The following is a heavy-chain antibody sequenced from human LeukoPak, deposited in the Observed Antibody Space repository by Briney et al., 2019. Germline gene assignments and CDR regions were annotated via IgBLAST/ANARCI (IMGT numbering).Heavy chain of an antibody. J-gene: IGHJ4*02. D-gene: IGHD3-10*01. Sequence: GGSLRLSCAASGFTVSGNYMIWVRQTPGKRLEWVSLIYSGGNTYYTDPVKGRFTISRDNSENTLYLQMNSLRTEDTAVYYCARVADYYVSGHFDYWGQGTLVTVSS. CDR1: GFTVSGNY. CDR2: IYSGGNT. CDR3: ARVADYYVSGHFDY. V-gene: IGHV3-53*01.